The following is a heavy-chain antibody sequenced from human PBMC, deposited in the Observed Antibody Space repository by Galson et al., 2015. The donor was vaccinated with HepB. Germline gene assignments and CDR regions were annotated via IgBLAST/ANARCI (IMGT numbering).Heavy chain of an antibody. J-gene: IGHJ2*01. V-gene: IGHV3-53*04. CDR3: ARGFGGMVRGVPNWYFDL. D-gene: IGHD3-10*01. Sequence: SLRLSCAASGLTVSSNYMSWVRQAPGKGLEWVAVIYSGGSTYYADSVKGRFTISRHNSKNTLYLQMNSLRAEDTAVYYCARGFGGMVRGVPNWYFDLCGRGTLVTVSS. CDR2: IYSGGST. CDR1: GLTVSSNY.